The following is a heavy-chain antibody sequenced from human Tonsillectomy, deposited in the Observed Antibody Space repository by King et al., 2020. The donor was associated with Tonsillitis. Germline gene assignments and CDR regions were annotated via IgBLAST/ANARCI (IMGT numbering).Heavy chain of an antibody. Sequence: VQLVESGGGLVKPGGSLRLSCAASGFTFSNAWMSWVRQAPGKGLEWVGRIKSKTDGGTTDYATPVKGRFTISRDDSKDTLYLQMNSLKTEDTAVYYCTTARTLHLVVLVDSTLTNYWGQGTLVTVSS. CDR3: TTARTLHLVVLVDSTLTNY. J-gene: IGHJ4*02. CDR2: IKSKTDGGTT. D-gene: IGHD2-21*01. V-gene: IGHV3-15*01. CDR1: GFTFSNAW.